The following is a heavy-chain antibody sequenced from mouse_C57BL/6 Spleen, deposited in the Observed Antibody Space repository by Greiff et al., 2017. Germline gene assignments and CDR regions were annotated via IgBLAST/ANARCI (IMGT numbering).Heavy chain of an antibody. CDR2: ISSGGSYT. CDR1: GFTFSSYG. CDR3: ASIYYYGSSPAWFAY. Sequence: EVQLVESGGDLVKPGGSLKLSCAASGFTFSSYGMSWVRQTPDKRLEWVATISSGGSYTYYPDSVKGRFTISRDNAKNTLYLQMSSLKSEDTAMYYCASIYYYGSSPAWFAYWGKGTLVTVSA. D-gene: IGHD1-1*01. V-gene: IGHV5-6*01. J-gene: IGHJ3*01.